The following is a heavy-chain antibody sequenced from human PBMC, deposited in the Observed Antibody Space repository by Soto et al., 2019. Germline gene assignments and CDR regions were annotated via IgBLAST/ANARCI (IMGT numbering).Heavy chain of an antibody. J-gene: IGHJ4*02. D-gene: IGHD5-12*01. CDR2: IDTKSGGP. CDR3: ARVSVDVPE. V-gene: IGHV1-2*02. Sequence: QLVQSGAEVKKPGASVRVSCKTSGPTFIAYYIHWVRQAPGQGLEWMGWIDTKSGGPTHEQKFLSRVTMTRDTSINRAYMELNRLTSDDTDVYYCARVSVDVPEWGQGTLIAVSS. CDR1: GPTFIAYY.